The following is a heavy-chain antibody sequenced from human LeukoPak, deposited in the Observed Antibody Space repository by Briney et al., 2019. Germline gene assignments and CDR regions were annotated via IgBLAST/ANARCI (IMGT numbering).Heavy chain of an antibody. CDR1: GFTFSSYW. CDR2: IKQDGSEK. D-gene: IGHD7-27*01. J-gene: IGHJ6*02. Sequence: GGSLRLSCAASGFTFSSYWMSWVRQAPGKGLEWVANIKQDGSEKYYVDSVKGRFTISRDNAKNSLYLQMNSLRAEDTAVYYCARDGIWGDYYYGMDVWGQGTTVTVSS. V-gene: IGHV3-7*03. CDR3: ARDGIWGDYYYGMDV.